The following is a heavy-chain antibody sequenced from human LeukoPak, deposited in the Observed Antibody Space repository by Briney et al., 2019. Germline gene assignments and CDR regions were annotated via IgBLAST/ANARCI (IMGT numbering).Heavy chain of an antibody. CDR3: ARVSSWYFGVLDY. CDR1: GFTFSSYA. J-gene: IGHJ4*02. Sequence: GGSLRLSCAASGFTFSSYAMHWVRQAPGKGLEWVAVISYDGSNKYYADSVKGRFTISRDNSKNTLYLQMNSLRAEDTAVYYCARVSSWYFGVLDYWGQGTLVTASS. V-gene: IGHV3-30-3*01. D-gene: IGHD6-13*01. CDR2: ISYDGSNK.